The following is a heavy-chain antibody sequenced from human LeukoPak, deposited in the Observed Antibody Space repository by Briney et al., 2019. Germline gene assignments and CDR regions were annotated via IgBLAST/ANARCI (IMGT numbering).Heavy chain of an antibody. V-gene: IGHV1-18*01. CDR1: GYTFTSYG. Sequence: ASVKVSCKASGYTFTSYGISWVRQAPGQGLEWMGWISAYNGNTNYAQKLQGRVTMTTDTSTSTAYMELRSLRSDDTAVYYCARQWLVSFRVPWFDPWGQGTLVTVSS. CDR2: ISAYNGNT. J-gene: IGHJ5*02. D-gene: IGHD6-19*01. CDR3: ARQWLVSFRVPWFDP.